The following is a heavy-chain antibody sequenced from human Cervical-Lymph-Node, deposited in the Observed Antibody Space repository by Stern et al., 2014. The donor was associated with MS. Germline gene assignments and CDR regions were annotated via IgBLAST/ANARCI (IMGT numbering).Heavy chain of an antibody. D-gene: IGHD2-2*01. J-gene: IGHJ1*01. V-gene: IGHV1-3*01. Sequence: QVQLVESGAEVKKPGASVKVSCKASGYTLTSYAMHWVRQAPGQRLEWMGWITADSGNTKYSQKFQGRVTVTRDTSANTAYMELSSLTSEDTAVYYCATGLSAISFLLQHWGQGTLVTVSS. CDR1: GYTLTSYA. CDR3: ATGLSAISFLLQH. CDR2: ITADSGNT.